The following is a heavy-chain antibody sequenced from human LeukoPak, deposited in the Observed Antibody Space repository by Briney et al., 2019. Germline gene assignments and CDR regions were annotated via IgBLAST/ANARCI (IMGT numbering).Heavy chain of an antibody. CDR2: IGGSSLTI. V-gene: IGHV3-23*01. D-gene: IGHD3-10*01. J-gene: IGHJ6*03. Sequence: PGGSLRLSCAASGFTFSSYAMSWVRQAPGKGLEWVSAIGGSSLTIYYADSVKGRFTVSRDNSKNTLYLQMTSLKVEDTAIYYCAKGQMVRGVITSYYMDVWGKGTTVTVSS. CDR3: AKGQMVRGVITSYYMDV. CDR1: GFTFSSYA.